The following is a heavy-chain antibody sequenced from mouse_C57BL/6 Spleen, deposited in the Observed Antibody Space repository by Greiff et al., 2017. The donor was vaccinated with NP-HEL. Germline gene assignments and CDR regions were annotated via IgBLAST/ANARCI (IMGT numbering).Heavy chain of an antibody. CDR1: GYTFTSYW. CDR2: IDPSDSYT. J-gene: IGHJ1*03. V-gene: IGHV1-69*01. Sequence: QVQLQQPGAELVMPGASVKLSCKASGYTFTSYWMHWVKQRPGQGLEWIGEIDPSDSYTNYNQKFKGKSTLTVDKSSSTAYMQLSSLTSEDSAVYYFARWGYGNSLWYFDVWGTGTTVTVSS. CDR3: ARWGYGNSLWYFDV. D-gene: IGHD2-1*01.